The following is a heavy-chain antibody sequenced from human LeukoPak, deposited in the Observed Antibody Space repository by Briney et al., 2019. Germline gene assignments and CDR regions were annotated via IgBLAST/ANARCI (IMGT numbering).Heavy chain of an antibody. CDR1: GFTFSSYE. D-gene: IGHD3-22*01. J-gene: IGHJ4*02. CDR2: ISSSGSTI. V-gene: IGHV3-48*03. CDR3: ARGHSSGYPDY. Sequence: GGSLRLSCAASGFTFSSYEMNWVRQAPGKGLEWVSYISSSGSTIYYADSVKGRFTISRGNAKNSLYLQMNSLRAEDTAVYYCARGHSSGYPDYWGQGTLVTVSS.